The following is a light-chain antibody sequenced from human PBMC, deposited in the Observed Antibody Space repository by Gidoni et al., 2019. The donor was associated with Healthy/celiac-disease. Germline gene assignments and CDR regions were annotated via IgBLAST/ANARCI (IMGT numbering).Light chain of an antibody. V-gene: IGKV3-20*01. CDR1: QSVSSSY. Sequence: EIVLTQSPGTLSLSPGERATPSCRASQSVSSSYLAWYQQKPGQAPMLLIYGASSRATGIPDRFSGSGSGTDFTLTISRLEPEDFAVYYCQQYGSSLALTFGGGTKVEIK. CDR2: GAS. CDR3: QQYGSSLALT. J-gene: IGKJ4*01.